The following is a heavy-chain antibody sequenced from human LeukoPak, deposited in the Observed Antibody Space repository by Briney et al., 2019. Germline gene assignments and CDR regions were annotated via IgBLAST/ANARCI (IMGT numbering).Heavy chain of an antibody. CDR2: IYYSGST. D-gene: IGHD4-17*01. Sequence: SETLSLTCTVSGGSITSSSYYWGWIRQPPGKGLEWIGNIYYSGSTYYNPSLKSRVTISVDTSKNQFSLKLSSVTAADTAVYYCASSYGDINWFDPWGQGTLVTVSS. CDR1: GGSITSSSYY. J-gene: IGHJ5*02. CDR3: ASSYGDINWFDP. V-gene: IGHV4-39*01.